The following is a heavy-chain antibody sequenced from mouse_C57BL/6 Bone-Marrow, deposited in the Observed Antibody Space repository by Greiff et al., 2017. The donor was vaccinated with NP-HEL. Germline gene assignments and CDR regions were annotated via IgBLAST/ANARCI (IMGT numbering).Heavy chain of an antibody. CDR1: GFTFSSYT. CDR3: ARGGYGSSY. V-gene: IGHV5-9*01. CDR2: ISGGGGNT. Sequence: DVMLVESGGGLVKPGGSLKLSCAASGFTFSSYTMSWVRQTPEKRLEWVATISGGGGNTYYPDSVKGRFTISRDNAKNTLYLQMSSLRSEDTALYYCARGGYGSSYWGQGTLVTVSA. D-gene: IGHD1-1*01. J-gene: IGHJ3*01.